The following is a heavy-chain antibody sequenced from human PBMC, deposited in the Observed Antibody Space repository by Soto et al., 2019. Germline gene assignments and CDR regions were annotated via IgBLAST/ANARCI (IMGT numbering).Heavy chain of an antibody. V-gene: IGHV1-8*01. CDR1: GYTFASYD. CDR3: ARLSYYDFWTPFDP. Sequence: GASVKVSCKASGYTFASYDINWVRQATGQGLEWMGWMNPNSGNTGYAQKFQGRVTMTRNTSISTAYMELSSLRSEDTAVYYCARLSYYDFWTPFDPWGQGTLVTVSS. D-gene: IGHD3-3*01. J-gene: IGHJ5*02. CDR2: MNPNSGNT.